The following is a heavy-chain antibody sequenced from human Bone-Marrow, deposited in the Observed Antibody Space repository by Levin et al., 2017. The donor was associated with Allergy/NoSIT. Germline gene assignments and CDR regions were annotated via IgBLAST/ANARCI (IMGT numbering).Heavy chain of an antibody. CDR1: GYTFTGYY. CDR2: INPNSGGT. V-gene: IGHV1-2*02. CDR3: ARLYGSGSYQYYMDV. D-gene: IGHD3-10*01. Sequence: GESLKISCKASGYTFTGYYMHWVRQAPGQGLEWMGWINPNSGGTNYAQKFQGRVTMTRDTSISTAYMELSRLRSDDTAVYYCARLYGSGSYQYYMDVWGKGTTVTVSS. J-gene: IGHJ6*03.